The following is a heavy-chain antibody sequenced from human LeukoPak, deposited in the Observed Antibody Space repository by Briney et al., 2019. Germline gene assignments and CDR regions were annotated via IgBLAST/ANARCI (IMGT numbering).Heavy chain of an antibody. CDR2: INTYSGNT. D-gene: IGHD2-15*01. CDR1: GYTFANYG. V-gene: IGHV1-18*01. Sequence: GASVKVSCKASGYTFANYGISWVRQAPGQGLEWMGWINTYSGNTNYAQRLQGRVTMTRDTSTSTVYMELSSLRSEDTAVYYCARGYCSGGSCPLDYWGQGTLVTVSS. J-gene: IGHJ4*02. CDR3: ARGYCSGGSCPLDY.